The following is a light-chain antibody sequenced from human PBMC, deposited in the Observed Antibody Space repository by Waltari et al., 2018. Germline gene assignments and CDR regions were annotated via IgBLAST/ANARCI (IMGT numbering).Light chain of an antibody. J-gene: IGKJ4*01. CDR2: AAS. V-gene: IGKV1-12*01. CDR1: QGTSTW. Sequence: IQMTQSPFSLPTSLVPGVTSTCRASQGTSTWLAWYQQKPGKAPKLLIYAASSLQSGVPSRFSGSGSGTDFTLTISSLQPEDFATYYCQHANSFPLTFGGGTKVEIE. CDR3: QHANSFPLT.